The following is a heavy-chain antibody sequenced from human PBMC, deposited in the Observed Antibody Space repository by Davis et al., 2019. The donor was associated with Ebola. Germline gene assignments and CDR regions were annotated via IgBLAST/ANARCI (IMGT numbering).Heavy chain of an antibody. CDR1: GFTVSSNY. V-gene: IGHV3-66*01. D-gene: IGHD1-7*01. CDR3: ARDKNWNYNLPYGMDV. J-gene: IGHJ6*02. CDR2: IYSGGST. Sequence: GESLKISCAASGFTVSSNYMSWVRQAPGKGLEWVSVIYSGGSTYYADSVKGRFTISRDNSKNTLYLQMNSLRAEDTAVYYCARDKNWNYNLPYGMDVWGQGTTVTVSS.